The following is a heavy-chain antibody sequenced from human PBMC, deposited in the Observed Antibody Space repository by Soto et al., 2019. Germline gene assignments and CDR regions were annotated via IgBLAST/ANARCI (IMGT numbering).Heavy chain of an antibody. J-gene: IGHJ4*02. V-gene: IGHV1-2*02. Sequence: ASVKVSCKASGNTFTGYYMQWVRQAPGQGLEWMGWVNPNSGGTNYAQKFQGRVTMTRDTSISTAYMELSRLRSDDTAVYYCARVGSSSVVGHFDYWGQGTLVTVSS. CDR2: VNPNSGGT. D-gene: IGHD6-6*01. CDR3: ARVGSSSVVGHFDY. CDR1: GNTFTGYY.